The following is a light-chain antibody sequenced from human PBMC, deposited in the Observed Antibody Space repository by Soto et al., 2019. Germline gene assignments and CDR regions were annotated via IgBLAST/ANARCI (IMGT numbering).Light chain of an antibody. J-gene: IGKJ5*01. CDR1: QSVSSN. CDR2: GAS. V-gene: IGKV3-15*01. Sequence: EVVLTEAPATLSVSPVERATLSCRASQSVSSNLAWYQQKPGQAPRLLIYGASTRATGIPARFSGSGSGTEFTLTISSLQSEDFAVYYCHQYDNWPKTSGQGTRLEI. CDR3: HQYDNWPKT.